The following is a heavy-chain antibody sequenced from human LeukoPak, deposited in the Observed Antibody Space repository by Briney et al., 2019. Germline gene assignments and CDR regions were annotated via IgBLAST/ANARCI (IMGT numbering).Heavy chain of an antibody. CDR1: GFTFSNAW. J-gene: IGHJ4*02. CDR2: IKSKTDGGTT. Sequence: QTGGSLRLSCAASGFTFSNAWMSWVRQDPGKGLEWVGRIKSKTDGGTTDYAAPVKGRFTISRDDSKNTLYLQMNSLKTEDTAVYYCTTDPPLELELQTGWGQGTLVTVSS. D-gene: IGHD1-7*01. CDR3: TTDPPLELELQTG. V-gene: IGHV3-15*01.